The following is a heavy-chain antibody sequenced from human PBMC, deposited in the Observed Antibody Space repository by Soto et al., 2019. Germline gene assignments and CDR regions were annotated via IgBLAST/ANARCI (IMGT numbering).Heavy chain of an antibody. V-gene: IGHV3-33*01. CDR3: ARDPAQQWFAY. CDR2: IWYDGSNK. CDR1: GFTFNSYG. D-gene: IGHD6-19*01. J-gene: IGHJ4*02. Sequence: QVQLVESGGGVVQPGRSLRLSCAASGFTFNSYGMHWVRQAPGKGLEWVAVIWYDGSNKYYADSVKGRFTISRDNSQNTRYLQLNSLRAEDTAVYYCARDPAQQWFAYWGQGTLVTVSS.